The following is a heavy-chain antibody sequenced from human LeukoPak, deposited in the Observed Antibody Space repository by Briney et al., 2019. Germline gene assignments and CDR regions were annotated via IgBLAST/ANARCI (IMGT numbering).Heavy chain of an antibody. Sequence: GGSLRLSCAASGFTFNSYVMNWVRQAPGKGLEWVSPITSDSDYTYYADSVKGRFTISRDNSKKTLFLQMNDLRAEDTAIYYCAKALGTGGRVSPFDVWGQGTMVTVSP. CDR2: ITSDSDYT. J-gene: IGHJ3*01. D-gene: IGHD7-27*01. V-gene: IGHV3-23*01. CDR3: AKALGTGGRVSPFDV. CDR1: GFTFNSYV.